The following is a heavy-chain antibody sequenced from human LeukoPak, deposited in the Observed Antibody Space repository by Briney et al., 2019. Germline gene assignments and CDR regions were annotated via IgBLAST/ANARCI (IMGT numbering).Heavy chain of an antibody. CDR3: ASEDNTGSSAY. D-gene: IGHD3-22*01. J-gene: IGHJ4*02. CDR2: IKQDGSEK. V-gene: IGHV3-7*01. CDR1: GFTFSNFW. Sequence: PGGSLRLSCAASGFTFSNFWMSRVRQAPGKGLEWVANIKQDGSEKYYVDSVKGRFTISRDNAKNSLYLQMSSLRGDDTALYYCASEDNTGSSAYWGQGTLVTVSS.